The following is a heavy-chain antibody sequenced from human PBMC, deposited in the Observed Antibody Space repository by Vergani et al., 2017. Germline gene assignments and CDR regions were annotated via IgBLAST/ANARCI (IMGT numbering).Heavy chain of an antibody. Sequence: EVQLVESGGGLVKPGGSLRLSCAASGFTFSSYSMNLVRQAPGKGLEWVSSISSSSSYIYYADSVKGRFTISRDNAKNSLYLQMNSLRAEDTAVYYCAREITWEPGDYWGQGTLVTVSS. CDR2: ISSSSSYI. J-gene: IGHJ4*02. V-gene: IGHV3-21*01. CDR1: GFTFSSYS. D-gene: IGHD1-26*01. CDR3: AREITWEPGDY.